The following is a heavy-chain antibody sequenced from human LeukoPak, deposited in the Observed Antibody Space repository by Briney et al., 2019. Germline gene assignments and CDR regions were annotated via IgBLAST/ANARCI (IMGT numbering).Heavy chain of an antibody. CDR3: ARSTYDILTSYYDLYYFDY. D-gene: IGHD3-9*01. CDR1: GYTFTGYY. CDR2: INPNSGGT. V-gene: IGHV1-2*02. Sequence: PQASVKVSCKASGYTFTGYYMHWVRQAPGQGLEWMGWINPNSGGTNYAQKFQGRVTMTRDTSISTAYMELSSLRSEDTAVYYCARSTYDILTSYYDLYYFDYWGQGTLVTVSS. J-gene: IGHJ4*02.